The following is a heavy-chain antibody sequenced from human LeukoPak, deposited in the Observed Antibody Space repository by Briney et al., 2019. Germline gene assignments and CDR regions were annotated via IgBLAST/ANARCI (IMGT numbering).Heavy chain of an antibody. V-gene: IGHV3-21*01. D-gene: IGHD4-17*01. J-gene: IGHJ4*02. CDR2: ISSSSSYI. CDR3: ARDKGDYGTDY. CDR1: GFTFSSYS. Sequence: GGSLRLSCAASGFTFSSYSMNWVRQAPGKGLEWVSSISSSSSYIYYADSVKGRFTISRDNAKSSLYLQMNSLRAEDTAVYYCARDKGDYGTDYWGQGTLVTVSS.